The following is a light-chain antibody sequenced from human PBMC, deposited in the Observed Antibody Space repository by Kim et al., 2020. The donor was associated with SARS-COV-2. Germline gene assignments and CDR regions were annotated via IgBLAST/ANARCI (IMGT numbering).Light chain of an antibody. Sequence: PGKRATLSCRASQSVSRNYLAWYQQKPGQAPRLVIYAASSRATGIPDRFSGSGSGTDFTFTISRLEPEDFAVYYCQHYSDSPPWTFGQGTKVDIK. CDR1: QSVSRNY. V-gene: IGKV3-20*01. J-gene: IGKJ1*01. CDR3: QHYSDSPPWT. CDR2: AAS.